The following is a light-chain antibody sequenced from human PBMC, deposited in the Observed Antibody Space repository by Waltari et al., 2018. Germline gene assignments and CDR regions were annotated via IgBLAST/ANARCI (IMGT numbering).Light chain of an antibody. J-gene: IGKJ4*01. V-gene: IGKV1-39*01. Sequence: IQLTHSPSSLSASVGSIVTITCRASQNIRNDWNWYQQKPGKAPKLLIYTASTLQSGVPSRFSGIGSGSEVTLTINGLQPEHFATYYCQHTYRAPLTFGGGTMVEIE. CDR2: TAS. CDR1: QNIRND. CDR3: QHTYRAPLT.